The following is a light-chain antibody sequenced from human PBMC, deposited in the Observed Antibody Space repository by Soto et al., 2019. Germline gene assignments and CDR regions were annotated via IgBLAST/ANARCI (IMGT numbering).Light chain of an antibody. V-gene: IGKV3-15*01. CDR1: QSVSSN. CDR3: QQYHNWPPCT. Sequence: EIVMTQSPATLSVSPGERATLSCRASQSVSSNLAWYQQKPGQAPRLLIYRASTRATGIPARFSGSGSGTDFTLTITSLQSEDFAVYYCQQYHNWPPCTCGQGTKVEIK. J-gene: IGKJ1*01. CDR2: RAS.